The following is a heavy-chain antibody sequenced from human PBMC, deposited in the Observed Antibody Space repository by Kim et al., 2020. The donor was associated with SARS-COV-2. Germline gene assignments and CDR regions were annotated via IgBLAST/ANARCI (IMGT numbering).Heavy chain of an antibody. Sequence: NPSLKTQVTISVDTSKNQFSLNLGAVTAADTAVYYCARLFATGTYRGILHYWGQGTLVTVSS. D-gene: IGHD3-10*01. V-gene: IGHV4-39*01. J-gene: IGHJ4*02. CDR3: ARLFATGTYRGILHY.